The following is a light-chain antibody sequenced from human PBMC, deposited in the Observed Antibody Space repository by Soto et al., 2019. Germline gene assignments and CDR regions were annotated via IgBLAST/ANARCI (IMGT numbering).Light chain of an antibody. V-gene: IGKV1-5*01. Sequence: DIQMTQSPSTLSASVGDRVTITCRASQSITNWLAWYQQKPGKAPKLLIYGASSLQVGVPSGFSGSGSGTEFSLTITSLQPDDFGNYYCQQYYRFPWTFGQWTKVDIK. CDR1: QSITNW. CDR2: GAS. J-gene: IGKJ1*01. CDR3: QQYYRFPWT.